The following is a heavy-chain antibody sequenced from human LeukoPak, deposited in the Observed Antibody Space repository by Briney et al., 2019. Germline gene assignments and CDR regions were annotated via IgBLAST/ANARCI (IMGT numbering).Heavy chain of an antibody. CDR2: ISSSGSTI. CDR3: AELGITMIGGV. D-gene: IGHD3-10*02. CDR1: GFTFSSYE. J-gene: IGHJ6*04. Sequence: PGGSLRLFCAASGFTFSSYEMNWVRQAPGKGLEWVSYISSSGSTIYYADSVKGRFTISRDNAKNSLYLQMNSLRAEDTAVYYCAELGITMIGGVWGKGTTVIISS. V-gene: IGHV3-48*03.